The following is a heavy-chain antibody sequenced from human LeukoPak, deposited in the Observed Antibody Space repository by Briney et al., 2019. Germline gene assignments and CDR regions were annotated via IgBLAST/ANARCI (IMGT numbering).Heavy chain of an antibody. V-gene: IGHV3-23*01. D-gene: IGHD3-9*01. CDR1: GFTFSSYA. CDR2: ISGSGGST. J-gene: IGHJ4*02. Sequence: GGSLRLSCAASGFTFSSYAMSWVRQAPGKGLEWVSAISGSGGSTYYADSVKGRFTISRDNPENTLYLQMNSLRAEDTAVYYCAKDRLRGRYFDWLLYWGQGTLVTVSS. CDR3: AKDRLRGRYFDWLLY.